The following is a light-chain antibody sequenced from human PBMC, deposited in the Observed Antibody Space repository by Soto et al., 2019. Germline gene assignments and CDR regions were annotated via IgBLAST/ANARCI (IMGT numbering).Light chain of an antibody. V-gene: IGLV1-40*01. CDR3: QSYDSRLRAWV. Sequence: QSVLTQPPSVSGTPGQRVTISCTGSRSNIGAGYDVHWYQQLPGTAPRLLIYTNTYRPSVVPDRFSGSKSGTSASLAISGLQAEDEADYYCQSYDSRLRAWVFGTGTKVTVL. CDR2: TNT. CDR1: RSNIGAGYD. J-gene: IGLJ1*01.